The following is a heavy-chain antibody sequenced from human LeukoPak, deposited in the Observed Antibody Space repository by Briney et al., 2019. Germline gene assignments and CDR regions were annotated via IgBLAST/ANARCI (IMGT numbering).Heavy chain of an antibody. Sequence: GGSLRLSCAASGFSFRSHSMNWVRQAPGKGLERVSYISDDSGSIHYADSVKGRFTISRDNARNSLYLQMNGLRVEDTAVYYCARCDYWSGCSGSWGQGTLVTVSS. J-gene: IGHJ5*02. CDR3: ARCDYWSGCSGS. V-gene: IGHV3-48*04. D-gene: IGHD3-3*01. CDR1: GFSFRSHS. CDR2: ISDDSGSI.